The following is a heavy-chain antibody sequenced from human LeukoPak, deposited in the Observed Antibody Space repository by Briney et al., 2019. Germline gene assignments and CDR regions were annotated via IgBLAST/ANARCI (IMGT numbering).Heavy chain of an antibody. CDR1: GGSFSGYY. J-gene: IGHJ4*02. D-gene: IGHD3-9*01. CDR2: INHSGST. V-gene: IGHV4-34*01. CDR3: ARSGVLRYFDWFQSGYYFDY. Sequence: SETLSLTCAVDGGSFSGYYWSWIRQPPGKGLEWIGEINHSGSTNYNPSVKSRVTISVDTSKNQFSLKLSSVTAADTAVYYCARSGVLRYFDWFQSGYYFDYWGQGTLVTVSS.